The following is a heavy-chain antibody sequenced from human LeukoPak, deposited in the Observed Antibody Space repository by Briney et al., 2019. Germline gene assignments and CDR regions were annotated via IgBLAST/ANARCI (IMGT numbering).Heavy chain of an antibody. CDR3: ARDYRHCSDTRCYDAFDI. V-gene: IGHV4-39*02. CDR1: GGSIGSGPYY. Sequence: SEALSLTCTVSGGSIGSGPYYWGWIRQPPGKGLEWIGTSHYSGSNYYNPSLKSRVTISVDTSKNQFSLRLTSVTAADTAVYYCARDYRHCSDTRCYDAFDIWGQGTMVTVSS. J-gene: IGHJ3*02. CDR2: SHYSGSN. D-gene: IGHD2-2*01.